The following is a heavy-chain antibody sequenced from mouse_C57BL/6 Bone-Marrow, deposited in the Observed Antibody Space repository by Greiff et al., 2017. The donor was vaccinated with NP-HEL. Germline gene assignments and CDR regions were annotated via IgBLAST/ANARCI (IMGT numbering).Heavy chain of an antibody. CDR2: ISSGSSTI. CDR3: ARQGWLLRGYAMDY. D-gene: IGHD2-3*01. J-gene: IGHJ4*01. Sequence: EVKLVESGGGSVKPGGSLKLSCAASGFTFSDYGMHWVRQAPEKGLEWVAYISSGSSTIYYADTVKGRFTISRDNAKNTLFLQMTSLRSEDTAMYYCARQGWLLRGYAMDYWGQGTSVTVSS. CDR1: GFTFSDYG. V-gene: IGHV5-17*01.